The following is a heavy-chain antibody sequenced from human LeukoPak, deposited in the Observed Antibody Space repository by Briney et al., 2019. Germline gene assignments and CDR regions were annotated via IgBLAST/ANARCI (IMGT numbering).Heavy chain of an antibody. CDR2: IYPGGTT. D-gene: IGHD2-8*02. CDR1: EHIVSTNY. CDR3: ATTPRVAYFDY. V-gene: IGHV3-66*01. Sequence: PGGSLRLSCVGSEHIVSTNYMSWVRQAPGKGLEWVSVIYPGGTTYYADSVKGRFTTSRDNSKVYLQMNSLRVEDTAVYYCATTPRVAYFDYWGHGTLVTVSS. J-gene: IGHJ4*01.